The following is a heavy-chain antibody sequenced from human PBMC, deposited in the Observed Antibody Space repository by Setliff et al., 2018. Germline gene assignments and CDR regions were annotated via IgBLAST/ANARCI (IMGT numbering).Heavy chain of an antibody. CDR3: ARGHCTTISCFLDH. V-gene: IGHV3-9*01. D-gene: IGHD2-8*01. CDR2: IRAGSDNI. CDR1: GFIFDDYA. J-gene: IGHJ4*02. Sequence: PGGSLRLSCAASGFIFDDYAMHWVRQAPGKGLEWVSGIRAGSDNIAYAQKFQGRVTMTRDTSISTAHMELSRLRSDDTAFYYCARGHCTTISCFLDHWGQGIMVTVSS.